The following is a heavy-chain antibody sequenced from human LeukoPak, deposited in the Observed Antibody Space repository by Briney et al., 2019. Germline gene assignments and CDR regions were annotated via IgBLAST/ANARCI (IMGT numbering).Heavy chain of an antibody. CDR2: ISYDGSNK. Sequence: GGSLRLSCAASGFTFSSYAMHWVRQAPGKGLEWVAVISYDGSNKYYADSVKGRFTISRDNSKNTLYLQMNGLRAEDTAVYYCARDGLREIHFDYWGQGTLVTVSS. J-gene: IGHJ4*02. CDR3: ARDGLREIHFDY. D-gene: IGHD5-12*01. V-gene: IGHV3-30-3*01. CDR1: GFTFSSYA.